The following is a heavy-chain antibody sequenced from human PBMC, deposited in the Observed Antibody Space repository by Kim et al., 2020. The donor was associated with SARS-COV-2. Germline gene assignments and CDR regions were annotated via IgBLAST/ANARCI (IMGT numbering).Heavy chain of an antibody. D-gene: IGHD3-22*01. CDR2: ISSSSSYI. J-gene: IGHJ4*02. CDR3: ARDSSGYYDIGGLGGDY. CDR1: GFTFSSYS. V-gene: IGHV3-21*01. Sequence: GGSLRLSCAASGFTFSSYSMNWVRQAPGKGLEWVSSISSSSSYIYYADSVKGRFTISRDNAKNSLYLQMNSLRAEDTAVYYCARDSSGYYDIGGLGGDYWGQGTLVTVSS.